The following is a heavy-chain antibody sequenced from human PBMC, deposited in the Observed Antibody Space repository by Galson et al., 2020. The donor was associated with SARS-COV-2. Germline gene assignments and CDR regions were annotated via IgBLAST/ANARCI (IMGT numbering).Heavy chain of an antibody. Sequence: SQTLSLTCDISGDSVSSNSVAWNWIRRSPSRGLEWLGRTYYRSKWYSEYAESVKSRLSIIADTSKNQFSLHLKSVTSEDTAVYYCSRGTEGRGVIAFFAYWGRGPLVTVSS. J-gene: IGHJ4*02. D-gene: IGHD3-10*01. CDR2: TYYRSKWYS. CDR3: SRGTEGRGVIAFFAY. V-gene: IGHV6-1*01. CDR1: GDSVSSNSVA.